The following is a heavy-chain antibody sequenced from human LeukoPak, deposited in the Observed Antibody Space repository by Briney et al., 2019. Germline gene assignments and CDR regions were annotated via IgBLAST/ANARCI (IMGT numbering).Heavy chain of an antibody. J-gene: IGHJ4*02. Sequence: GASVKVSCKASGYTFTSCDINWVRQATGQGLGWMGWMNPNSGNTGYAQKFQGRVTITRNTSISTAYMELRSLRSEATAVSYCSKNNAVRGVPSYFTYWGREPWSPSPQ. CDR3: SKNNAVRGVPSYFTY. V-gene: IGHV1-8*03. CDR2: MNPNSGNT. CDR1: GYTFTSCD. D-gene: IGHD3-10*01.